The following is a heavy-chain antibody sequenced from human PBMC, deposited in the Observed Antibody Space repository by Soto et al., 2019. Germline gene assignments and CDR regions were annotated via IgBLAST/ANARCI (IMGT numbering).Heavy chain of an antibody. J-gene: IGHJ3*02. Sequence: QVQLVESGGGVVQPGRSLRLSCAASGFTFSSYGMHWVRQAPGKGLEWVAVIWYDGSNKYYADSVKGRFTISRDNSKNTLYLQMNSLRAEDTAVYYCARELLWFGELSPHGAFDIWGQGTMVTVSS. D-gene: IGHD3-10*01. CDR3: ARELLWFGELSPHGAFDI. V-gene: IGHV3-33*01. CDR1: GFTFSSYG. CDR2: IWYDGSNK.